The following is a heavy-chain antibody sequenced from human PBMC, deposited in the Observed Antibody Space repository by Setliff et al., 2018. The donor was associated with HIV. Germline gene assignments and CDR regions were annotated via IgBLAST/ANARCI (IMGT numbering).Heavy chain of an antibody. CDR2: IHPVDSDT. Sequence: PGESLKISCKGSGYSFTSNWIGWVRQMPGKGLEWMGIIHPVDSDTGYSTAFQGQVTISADKSISTAYLQWRTLKASDTAIYYCARHRHTAAGTLDAFDLWGQGTVVTVSS. CDR1: GYSFTSNW. CDR3: ARHRHTAAGTLDAFDL. V-gene: IGHV5-51*01. D-gene: IGHD6-13*01. J-gene: IGHJ3*01.